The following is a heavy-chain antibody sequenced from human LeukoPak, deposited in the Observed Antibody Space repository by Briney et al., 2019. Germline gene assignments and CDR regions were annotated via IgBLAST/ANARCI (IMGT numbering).Heavy chain of an antibody. V-gene: IGHV4-59*01. CDR2: IYDSGST. CDR3: ARAPVVVINDAFDI. CDR1: GGSISSYY. D-gene: IGHD3-22*01. Sequence: PSETLSLTCTVSGGSISSYYWSWIRQPPGKGLEWIGYIYDSGSTNYNPSLKSRVTISVDTSKNQFSLKLSSVTAADTAVYYCARAPVVVINDAFDIWGQGTMVTVSS. J-gene: IGHJ3*02.